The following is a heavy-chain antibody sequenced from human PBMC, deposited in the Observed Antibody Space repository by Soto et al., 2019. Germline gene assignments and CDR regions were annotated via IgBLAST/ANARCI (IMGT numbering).Heavy chain of an antibody. CDR1: GFTVSSHY. Sequence: EVQLVESGGGLVQPGGSLRLSCAASGFTVSSHYMSWFRQAPGKGLEWVSVIFAAGNTYYADSANGRFTISRNNSKSTLYLQLNILRVEDTAVYYCASEARVLSSDEARFWGPVTLGTVSS. CDR2: IFAAGNT. J-gene: IGHJ4*02. V-gene: IGHV3-66*01. CDR3: ASEARVLSSDEARF. D-gene: IGHD3-10*01.